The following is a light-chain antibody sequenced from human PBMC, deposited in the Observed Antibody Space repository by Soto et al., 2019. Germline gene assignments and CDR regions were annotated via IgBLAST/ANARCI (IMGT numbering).Light chain of an antibody. V-gene: IGLV2-11*01. CDR1: SSDVGGYNY. CDR2: DVS. Sequence: QSALTQPRSVSGSPGQSVTISCTGTSSDVGGYNYVSWYQQHPGKAPKLMIYDVSKRPSGVTDRFSGSKSGNTASLTISGQQEEDEADYHSCSYAGSNSLNVVFGGGTKVTVL. CDR3: CSYAGSNSLNVV. J-gene: IGLJ2*01.